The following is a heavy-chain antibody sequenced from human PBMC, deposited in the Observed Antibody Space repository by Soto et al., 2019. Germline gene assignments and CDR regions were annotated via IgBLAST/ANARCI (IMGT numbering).Heavy chain of an antibody. Sequence: GDYQKISCKGSGYSFTSYWIGWVRQMPGKGLEWMGIIYPGDSDTRYSPSFQGQVTISADKSISTAYLQWSSLKASDTAMYYCASSYCSSTSCVDSYYYYGIDVWGQGTTVTVS. CDR3: ASSYCSSTSCVDSYYYYGIDV. V-gene: IGHV5-51*01. D-gene: IGHD2-2*01. CDR1: GYSFTSYW. CDR2: IYPGDSDT. J-gene: IGHJ6*02.